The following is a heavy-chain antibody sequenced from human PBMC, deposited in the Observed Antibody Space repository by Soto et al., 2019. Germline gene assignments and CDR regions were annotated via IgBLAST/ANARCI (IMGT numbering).Heavy chain of an antibody. CDR3: SRGGFHHGFDV. Sequence: EVQLAESGGASVQPGGSLRLSCAASGFTFRSYWMHWVRQAPGKGLVWVARIDNDGTGSIYADSVRGRFIISRDNAYNTVYLHMSSLRADDTAVYYCSRGGFHHGFDVWGQGTMVTVSS. CDR2: IDNDGTGS. D-gene: IGHD2-15*01. CDR1: GFTFRSYW. V-gene: IGHV3-74*01. J-gene: IGHJ3*01.